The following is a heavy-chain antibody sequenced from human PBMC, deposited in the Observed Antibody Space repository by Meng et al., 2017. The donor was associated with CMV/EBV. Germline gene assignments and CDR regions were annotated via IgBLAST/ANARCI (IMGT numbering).Heavy chain of an antibody. V-gene: IGHV1-8*01. CDR1: GYTFTSYD. CDR2: MNPNSGNT. Sequence: ASVKVSCKASGYTFTSYDINWVRQATGQGLEWMGWMNPNSGNTGYAQKFQGRVTMTRNTSISTAYMELSSLRSEDTALYYCSRGPVVPAAIRYRKNWFDPWGQGTLVTVSS. J-gene: IGHJ5*02. CDR3: SRGPVVPAAIRYRKNWFDP. D-gene: IGHD2-2*02.